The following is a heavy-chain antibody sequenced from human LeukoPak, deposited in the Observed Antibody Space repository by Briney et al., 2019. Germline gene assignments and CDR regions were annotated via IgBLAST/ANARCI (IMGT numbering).Heavy chain of an antibody. CDR1: GFTFSSFG. CDR3: ARVVPPTDYGSGSYFWDPYYFDY. CDR2: ISGSGSIT. J-gene: IGHJ4*02. Sequence: GGTLRLSCAASGFTFSSFGMSWVRQAPGKGLEWVSTISGSGSITYYADSVKGRFTISRDNSKNTRYLQMNSLRAEDTAVYYCARVVPPTDYGSGSYFWDPYYFDYWGQGTLVTVSS. V-gene: IGHV3-23*01. D-gene: IGHD3-10*01.